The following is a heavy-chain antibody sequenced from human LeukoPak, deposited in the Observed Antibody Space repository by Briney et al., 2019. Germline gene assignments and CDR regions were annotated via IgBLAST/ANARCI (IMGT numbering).Heavy chain of an antibody. CDR2: INHSGST. CDR3: AREVRFLEWFD. V-gene: IGHV4-34*01. CDR1: GGSFSGYY. D-gene: IGHD3-3*01. Sequence: SETLSLTCAVYGGSFSGYYWSWIRQPPGKGLEWIGEINHSGSTNYNPSLKSRVTISVDTSKNQFSLKLSSVTAADTAVYYCAREVRFLEWFDWGQGTLVTVSS. J-gene: IGHJ4*02.